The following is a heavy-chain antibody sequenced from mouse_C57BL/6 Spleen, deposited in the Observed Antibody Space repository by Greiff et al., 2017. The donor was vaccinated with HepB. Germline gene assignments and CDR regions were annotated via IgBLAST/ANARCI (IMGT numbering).Heavy chain of an antibody. D-gene: IGHD2-2*01. J-gene: IGHJ4*01. Sequence: QVQLQQSGAELVRPGTSVKVSCKASGYAFTNYLIEWVKQRPGQGLEWIGVINPGSGGTNYNEKFKGKATLTADKSSSTAYMQLSSLTSEDSAVYFCARLRVYYGNDDAMDYWGQGTSVTVAS. CDR3: ARLRVYYGNDDAMDY. V-gene: IGHV1-54*01. CDR2: INPGSGGT. CDR1: GYAFTNYL.